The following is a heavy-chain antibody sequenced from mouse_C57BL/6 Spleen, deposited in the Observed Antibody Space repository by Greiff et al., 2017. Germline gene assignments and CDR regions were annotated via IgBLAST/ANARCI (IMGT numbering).Heavy chain of an antibody. J-gene: IGHJ4*01. D-gene: IGHD2-1*01. Sequence: VQLKESGPGLVKPSQSLSLTCSVTGYSITSGYYWNWIRQFPGNKLEWMGYISYDGSNNYNPSLKNRISITRDTSKNQFFLKLNSVTTEDTATYYCASYGKRYAMDYWGQGTSVTVSS. CDR3: ASYGKRYAMDY. CDR2: ISYDGSN. V-gene: IGHV3-6*01. CDR1: GYSITSGYY.